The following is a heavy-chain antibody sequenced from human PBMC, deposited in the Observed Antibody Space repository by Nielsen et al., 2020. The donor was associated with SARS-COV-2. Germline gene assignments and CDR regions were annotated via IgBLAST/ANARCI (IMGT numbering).Heavy chain of an antibody. CDR3: ARGKATYGYYYYGMDV. D-gene: IGHD1-26*01. Sequence: SCTVSGGSISSGDYYWSWIRQPPGKGLEWIGYIYYSGSTYYNPSLKGRVTISVDTSKNQFSLKLSSVTAADTALYYCARGKATYGYYYYGMDVWGQGTTVTVSS. CDR2: IYYSGST. CDR1: GGSISSGDYY. J-gene: IGHJ6*02. V-gene: IGHV4-30-4*01.